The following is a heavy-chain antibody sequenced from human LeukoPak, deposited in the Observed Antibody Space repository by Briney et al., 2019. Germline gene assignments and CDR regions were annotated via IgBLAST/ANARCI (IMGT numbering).Heavy chain of an antibody. CDR1: GGSISSYY. J-gene: IGHJ3*02. Sequence: PSETLSLTCTVPGGSISSYYWSWIRQPPGKGLEWIGYIYTSGSTNYNPSLKSRVTISVDTSKNQFSLKLSSVTAADTAVYYCARHGGGLIAARGESTKNHDAFDIWGQGTMVTVSS. CDR2: IYTSGST. CDR3: ARHGGGLIAARGESTKNHDAFDI. D-gene: IGHD6-6*01. V-gene: IGHV4-4*09.